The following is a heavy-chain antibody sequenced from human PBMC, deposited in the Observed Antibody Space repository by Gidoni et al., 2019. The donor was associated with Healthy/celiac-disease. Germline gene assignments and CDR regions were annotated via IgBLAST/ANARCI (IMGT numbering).Heavy chain of an antibody. CDR3: TRRYCSSTSCYTMDV. J-gene: IGHJ6*03. CDR1: GFTFSGSA. Sequence: EVQLVESGGGLVQPGGSLRLSCEASGFTFSGSAMHWVRQASVKGLEWFGRIRSKANSYATAYAASVKGRFTISRDDSKNTAYLQMNSLKTEDTAVYYCTRRYCSSTSCYTMDVWGKGTTVTVSS. CDR2: IRSKANSYAT. D-gene: IGHD2-2*02. V-gene: IGHV3-73*02.